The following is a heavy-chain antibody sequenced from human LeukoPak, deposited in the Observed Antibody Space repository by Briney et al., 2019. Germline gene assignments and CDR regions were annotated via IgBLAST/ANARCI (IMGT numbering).Heavy chain of an antibody. CDR3: ARDLGYGALDP. CDR2: INPDGSQT. V-gene: IGHV3-7*01. D-gene: IGHD4-17*01. CDR1: GFTFSSYA. Sequence: PGGSLRLSCAASGFTFSSYAMSWVRQAPGKGLEWVALINPDGSQTHYVDSVKGRFTISRDNAENSLYLQMNCLRADDTAVYYCARDLGYGALDPWGQGTLVTVSS. J-gene: IGHJ5*02.